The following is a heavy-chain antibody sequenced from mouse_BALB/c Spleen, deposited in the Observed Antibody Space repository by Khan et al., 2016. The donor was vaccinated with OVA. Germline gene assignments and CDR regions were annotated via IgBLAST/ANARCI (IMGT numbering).Heavy chain of an antibody. CDR2: ISTYYGDA. CDR1: GYTFTDYA. J-gene: IGHJ4*01. Sequence: VQLQQSGAELVRPGVSVKISCKGSGYTFTDYAMHWVKQSHAKSLEWIGVISTYYGDASYNQKFKGKATMTVDKSSSTAYMELARLTSEDSAIXSCARPSTATAMDYWGPGTSVTVSS. CDR3: ARPSTATAMDY. D-gene: IGHD1-2*01. V-gene: IGHV1S137*01.